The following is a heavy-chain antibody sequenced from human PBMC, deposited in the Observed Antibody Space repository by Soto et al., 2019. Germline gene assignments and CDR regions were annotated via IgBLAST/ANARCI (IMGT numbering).Heavy chain of an antibody. J-gene: IGHJ4*02. CDR2: IKEDGSQI. CDR3: ARGGSDSSWYWRD. D-gene: IGHD6-13*01. V-gene: IGHV3-7*04. CDR1: GLIFSNYW. Sequence: PGGSLRLSCTASGLIFSNYWMTWVRQAPGKGPEWVANIKEDGSQIDYVDSVKGRFTVSRDNAKNSVYLQMNTLSVEDTAIYYCARGGSDSSWYWRDWGQGA.